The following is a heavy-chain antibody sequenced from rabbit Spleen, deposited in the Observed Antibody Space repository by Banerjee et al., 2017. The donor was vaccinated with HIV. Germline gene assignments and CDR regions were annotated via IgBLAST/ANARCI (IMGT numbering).Heavy chain of an antibody. CDR2: INASTGKP. V-gene: IGHV1S45*01. CDR3: ARDWGYPISAADGNYFNL. D-gene: IGHD5-1*01. Sequence: QEQLVESGGGLVQPEGSLTLTCKASGFSFSDRDVMCWVRQAPGKGLQWIACINASTGKPVYATWASGRFTISRTSSTTVTLRMTSLTAADTATYFCARDWGYPISAADGNYFNLWGQGTLVTVS. J-gene: IGHJ4*01. CDR1: GFSFSDRDV.